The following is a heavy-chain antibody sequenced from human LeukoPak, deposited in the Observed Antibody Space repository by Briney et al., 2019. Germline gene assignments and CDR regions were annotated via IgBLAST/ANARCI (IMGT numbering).Heavy chain of an antibody. CDR3: ARTRDGYSTYFDY. J-gene: IGHJ4*02. CDR2: IYYSGST. CDR1: GGSVSSGSYY. V-gene: IGHV4-61*01. D-gene: IGHD5-24*01. Sequence: PSETLSLTCTVSGGSVSSGSYYWSWIRQPPGKGLEWIGYIYYSGSTNYNPSLKSRVTISVDTSKNQFSLKLSSVTAADTAVYYCARTRDGYSTYFDYWGQGTLVTVSS.